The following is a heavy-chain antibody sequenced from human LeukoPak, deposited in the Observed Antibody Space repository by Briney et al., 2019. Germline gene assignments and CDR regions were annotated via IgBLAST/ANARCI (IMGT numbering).Heavy chain of an antibody. CDR1: GFTFSSYA. V-gene: IGHV3-23*01. D-gene: IGHD3-22*01. Sequence: GGSLRLSCAASGFTFSSYAMSWVRQAPGKGLEWVSTLSASGYNTYYGDSVKGRFTISRDNSKNTLYLQMNSLRAEDTAIYFCAKGAEEGVVITAVYYYHMDVWGRGTTVTISS. CDR3: AKGAEEGVVITAVYYYHMDV. CDR2: LSASGYNT. J-gene: IGHJ6*03.